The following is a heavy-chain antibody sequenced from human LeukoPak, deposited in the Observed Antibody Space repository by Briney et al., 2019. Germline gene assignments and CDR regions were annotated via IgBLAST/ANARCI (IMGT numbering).Heavy chain of an antibody. CDR3: ARGADSSGYDWLDP. Sequence: SETLSLTCTVSGGSISTYYWSWIRQPPGKGLEWIGYIYYSGSTNYNPSLKSRVTISVDTSKNQFSLKLNSVTAADTAVYYCARGADSSGYDWLDPWGQGILVTVSS. J-gene: IGHJ5*02. CDR1: GGSISTYY. D-gene: IGHD3-22*01. V-gene: IGHV4-59*01. CDR2: IYYSGST.